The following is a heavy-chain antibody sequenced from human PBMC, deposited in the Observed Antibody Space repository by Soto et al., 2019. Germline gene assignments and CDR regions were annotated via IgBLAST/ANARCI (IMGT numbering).Heavy chain of an antibody. CDR2: INAGNGNT. CDR1: GYTFTSYA. V-gene: IGHV1-3*01. Sequence: ASVKVSCNASGYTFTSYAMHWVRQAPGQRLEWMGWINAGNGNTKYSQKFQGRVTITRDTSASTAYMELNSLKTEDTAVYYCTTDPVTMIVVVPSSGWGQGTLVTVSS. D-gene: IGHD3-22*01. J-gene: IGHJ4*02. CDR3: TTDPVTMIVVVPSSG.